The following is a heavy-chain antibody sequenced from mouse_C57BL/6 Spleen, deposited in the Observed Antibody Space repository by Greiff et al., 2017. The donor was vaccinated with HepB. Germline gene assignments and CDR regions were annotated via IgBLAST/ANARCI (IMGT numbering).Heavy chain of an antibody. Sequence: QVQLQQPGAELVRPGSSVKLSCKASGYTFTSYWMHWVKQRPIQGLEWIGNIDPSDSETHYNQKFKDKATLTVDKSSSTAYMQLSSLTSEDSAVYYCARRPDGYYLYFDYWGQGTTLTVSS. J-gene: IGHJ2*01. CDR3: ARRPDGYYLYFDY. CDR1: GYTFTSYW. V-gene: IGHV1-52*01. CDR2: IDPSDSET. D-gene: IGHD2-3*01.